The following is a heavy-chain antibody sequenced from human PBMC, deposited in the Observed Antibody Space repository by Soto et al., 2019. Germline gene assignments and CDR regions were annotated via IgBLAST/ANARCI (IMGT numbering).Heavy chain of an antibody. CDR1: GFTFDDYA. J-gene: IGHJ2*01. V-gene: IGHV3-9*01. D-gene: IGHD6-19*01. Sequence: EVQLVESGGGLVQPGRSLRLSCAASGFTFDDYAMHWVRQAPGKGLEWVSGISWNSGSIGYADSVKGRFTISRDNAKNSLYLQMNSLRAEDTALYYCAKDGIAVAVPAWYFDLWGRGTLVTVSS. CDR2: ISWNSGSI. CDR3: AKDGIAVAVPAWYFDL.